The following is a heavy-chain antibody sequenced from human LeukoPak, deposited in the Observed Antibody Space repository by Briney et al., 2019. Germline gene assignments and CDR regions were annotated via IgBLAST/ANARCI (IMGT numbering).Heavy chain of an antibody. J-gene: IGHJ3*02. Sequence: AXVKVSCKASGGTFSSYPISWVRQAPGQGLEWMGGIIPIFGTPNYAQKFQGRVTISTDESTSTAYMELSSLRSEDTAVYFCARDLRNWTDVLYAFDIWGQGTTVTVSS. CDR2: IIPIFGTP. D-gene: IGHD1-1*01. CDR1: GGTFSSYP. V-gene: IGHV1-69*05. CDR3: ARDLRNWTDVLYAFDI.